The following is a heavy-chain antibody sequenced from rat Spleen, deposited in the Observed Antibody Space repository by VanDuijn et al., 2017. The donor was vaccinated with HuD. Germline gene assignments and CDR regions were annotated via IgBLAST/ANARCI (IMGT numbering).Heavy chain of an antibody. Sequence: QVQLKESGPGLVQPSQTLSLTCTVSGFSLTGDNVHWVRQPPGKGLEWMGGIWGDGSTNYNSALKSRLSISRDTSKSQVFLKVNNLQTEDTAMYFCARSDYSSPYYFDYWGQGVMVTVSS. V-gene: IGHV2-1*01. CDR3: ARSDYSSPYYFDY. CDR1: GFSLTGDN. D-gene: IGHD1-2*01. J-gene: IGHJ2*01. CDR2: IWGDGST.